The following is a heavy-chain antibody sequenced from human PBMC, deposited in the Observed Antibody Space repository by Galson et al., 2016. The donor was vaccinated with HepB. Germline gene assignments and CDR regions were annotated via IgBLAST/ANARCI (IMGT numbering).Heavy chain of an antibody. CDR2: IYPSDSET. J-gene: IGHJ5*02. V-gene: IGHV5-51*01. Sequence: QSGAEVKKPGESLKISCKGSGFSFTSYSIAWVRQMPGKGLEWMGIIYPSDSETRYSPSFQGQVTISVDKSINTAYLQWSSLKASDTAMYYCTRHGRVPKDQGAGYWCNAWGQGTLVTVSS. CDR1: GFSFTSYS. D-gene: IGHD1-26*01. CDR3: TRHGRVPKDQGAGYWCNA.